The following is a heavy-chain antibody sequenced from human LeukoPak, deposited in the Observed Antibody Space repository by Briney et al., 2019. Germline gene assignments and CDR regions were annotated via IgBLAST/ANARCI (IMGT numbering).Heavy chain of an antibody. CDR2: ISGSGGDT. Sequence: PGGSLRLSCAASGFTFSSYAMTWVRQAPGKGLEWVSGISGSGGDTYYADSVKGRFTVSRDNSKNTLYLQKNSVRAEDTAVYYCAKMARYSSSWADCWGQGTLVTVSS. CDR1: GFTFSSYA. CDR3: AKMARYSSSWADC. D-gene: IGHD6-13*01. J-gene: IGHJ4*02. V-gene: IGHV3-23*01.